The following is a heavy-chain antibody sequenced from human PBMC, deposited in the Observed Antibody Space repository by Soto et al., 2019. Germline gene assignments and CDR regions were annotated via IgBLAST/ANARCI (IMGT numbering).Heavy chain of an antibody. CDR1: GFTFSSYA. CDR3: AKAPSPGYSSSWYYFDY. CDR2: ISGSGGST. D-gene: IGHD6-13*01. J-gene: IGHJ4*02. V-gene: IGHV3-23*01. Sequence: GESLKISCAASGFTFSSYAMSWVRQAPGKGLEWVSAISGSGGSTYYADSVKGRFTISRDNSKNTLYLQMNSLRAEDTAVYYCAKAPSPGYSSSWYYFDYWGQGTLVTVSS.